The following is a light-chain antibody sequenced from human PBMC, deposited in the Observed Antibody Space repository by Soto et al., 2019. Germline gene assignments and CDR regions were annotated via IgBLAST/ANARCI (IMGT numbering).Light chain of an antibody. J-gene: IGLJ2*01. CDR3: VLYMGSGISV. Sequence: QTVVTQEPSFSVCPGGTVTLTCGLSSGSVTTSYYPSWYQQTPGQAPRTLIYNTYTRSSGVPDRFSASILGDKAALTITGAQADYESDYYCVLYMGSGISVFGGGTKLTVL. CDR2: NTY. CDR1: SGSVTTSYY. V-gene: IGLV8-61*01.